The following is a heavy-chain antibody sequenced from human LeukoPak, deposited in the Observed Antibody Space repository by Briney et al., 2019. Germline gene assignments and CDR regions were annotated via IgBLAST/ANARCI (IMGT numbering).Heavy chain of an antibody. CDR2: IRSKAYGGTT. Sequence: GGSLRLSCTASGFTFGDYAMNWVRQAPGKGLEWVGFIRSKAYGGTTEYAASVKGRFTISRDDSKSIAYLQMNSLKTEDTAVYYCTSGHCSSTNCYPPEHWGQGTPVTVSS. J-gene: IGHJ4*02. V-gene: IGHV3-49*04. CDR1: GFTFGDYA. D-gene: IGHD2-2*01. CDR3: TSGHCSSTNCYPPEH.